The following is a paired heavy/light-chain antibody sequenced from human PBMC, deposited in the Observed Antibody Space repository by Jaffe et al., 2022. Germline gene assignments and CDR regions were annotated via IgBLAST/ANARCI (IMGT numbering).Heavy chain of an antibody. Sequence: QVQLVESGGGVVQPGRSLRLSCAASGFTFSSYGMHWVRQAPGKGLEWVAVISYDGSNKYYADSVKGRFTISRDNSKNTLYLQMNSLRAEDTAVYYCAKDHYDYIWGEWETYYYYYMDVWGKGTTVTVSS. J-gene: IGHJ6*03. CDR2: ISYDGSNK. CDR3: AKDHYDYIWGEWETYYYYYMDV. CDR1: GFTFSSYG. D-gene: IGHD3-16*01. V-gene: IGHV3-30*18.
Light chain of an antibody. J-gene: IGKJ3*01. CDR2: EVS. CDR3: MQSIQLPLT. Sequence: DIVMTQTPLSLSVTPGQPASISCKSSQSLLHSDGKTYLYWYLQKPGQSPQLLIYEVSNRFSGVPDRFSGSGSGTDFTLKISRVEAEDVGVYYCMQSIQLPLTFGPGTKVDIK. CDR1: QSLLHSDGKTY. V-gene: IGKV2D-29*02.